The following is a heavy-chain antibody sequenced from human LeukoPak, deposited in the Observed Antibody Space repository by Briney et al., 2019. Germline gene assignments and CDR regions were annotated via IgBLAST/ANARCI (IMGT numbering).Heavy chain of an antibody. V-gene: IGHV1-2*02. D-gene: IGHD2-2*01. Sequence: ASVKVSCKASGYTFTDYYMHWVRQAPGQGFEWMGWINPNDGDTNYAQKFQGRVTMARDTSISTAHMEVSRLRSDDTAVYYCARDNFLYCSSTTCLFDYWGQGTLVTVSS. J-gene: IGHJ4*02. CDR1: GYTFTDYY. CDR3: ARDNFLYCSSTTCLFDY. CDR2: INPNDGDT.